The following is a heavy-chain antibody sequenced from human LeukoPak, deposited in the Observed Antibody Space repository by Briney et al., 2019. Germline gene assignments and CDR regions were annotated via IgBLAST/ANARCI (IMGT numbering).Heavy chain of an antibody. CDR3: ARVRLHLGELSLAEFDY. Sequence: GSSVKVSCTASGGTFSSYAISWVRQAPGQGLEWMGGISLIFGTANYAQKFQGRVTITADESTSTAYMELSSLRSEDTAVYYCARVRLHLGELSLAEFDYWGQGTLVTVSS. CDR2: ISLIFGTA. J-gene: IGHJ4*02. V-gene: IGHV1-69*01. D-gene: IGHD3-16*02. CDR1: GGTFSSYA.